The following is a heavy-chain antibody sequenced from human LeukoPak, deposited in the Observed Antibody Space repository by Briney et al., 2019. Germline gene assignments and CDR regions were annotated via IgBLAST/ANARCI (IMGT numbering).Heavy chain of an antibody. CDR1: GFTFRSYA. V-gene: IGHV3-23*01. J-gene: IGHJ4*02. Sequence: GGSLRLSCAASGFTFRSYAMSWVRQAPGKGLEWVSAISGSGGSTYYADSVKGRFTISRDNSKNTLYLQMNSLRAEDTAVYYCAKVSEYYYDSSGYWFDYWGQGTLVTVSS. D-gene: IGHD3-22*01. CDR2: ISGSGGST. CDR3: AKVSEYYYDSSGYWFDY.